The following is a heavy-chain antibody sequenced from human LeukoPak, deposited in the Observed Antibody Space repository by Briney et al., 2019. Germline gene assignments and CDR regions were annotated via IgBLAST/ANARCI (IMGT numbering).Heavy chain of an antibody. CDR3: ARDSESPRSRGGYYYYMDV. CDR2: IKQDGSEK. Sequence: GGSLRLSCAASGFTFSNAWMSWVRQAPGKGLEGVAHIKQDGSEKYYVDSVKGRFTISRDNAKNSLYLQMNSLRAEDTAVYYCARDSESPRSRGGYYYYMDVWGKGTTVTVSS. CDR1: GFTFSNAW. V-gene: IGHV3-7*01. J-gene: IGHJ6*03.